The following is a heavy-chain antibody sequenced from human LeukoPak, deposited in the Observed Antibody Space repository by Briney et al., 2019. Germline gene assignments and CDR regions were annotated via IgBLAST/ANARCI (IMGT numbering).Heavy chain of an antibody. Sequence: SETLSLTCTVSGGSISSYYWSWIRQPPGKGLEWIGYIYTSGSTNYNPSLKSRVTKSVDTSKNQFSLKLSSVTAADTAVYYCARLDYYDSSGYYDYWGQGTLVTVSS. CDR1: GGSISSYY. V-gene: IGHV4-4*09. D-gene: IGHD3-22*01. CDR3: ARLDYYDSSGYYDY. CDR2: IYTSGST. J-gene: IGHJ4*02.